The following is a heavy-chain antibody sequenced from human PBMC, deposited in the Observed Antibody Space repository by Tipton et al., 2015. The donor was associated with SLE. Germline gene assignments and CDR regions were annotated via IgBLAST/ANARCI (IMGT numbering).Heavy chain of an antibody. J-gene: IGHJ3*02. CDR2: IRYDGSNK. V-gene: IGHV3-30*02. Sequence: GSLRLSCAASGFTFSSYGMHWVRQAPGKGLEWVAFIRYDGSNKYYADSVKGRFTISRDNAKNSLYLQMNSLRAEDTAVYYCARVVIKGHAFDIWGQGTMVTVSS. CDR3: ARVVIKGHAFDI. CDR1: GFTFSSYG. D-gene: IGHD3-22*01.